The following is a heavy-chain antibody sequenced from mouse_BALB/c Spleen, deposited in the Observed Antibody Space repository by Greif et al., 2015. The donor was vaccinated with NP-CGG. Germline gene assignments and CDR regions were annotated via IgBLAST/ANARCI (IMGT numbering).Heavy chain of an antibody. Sequence: VQLQQSGAELVRPGTSVKISCKASGYTFTNYWLGWVKQRPGHGLEWIGDIYPGGGYTNYNEKFKGKATLTADTSSXTAYMQLSSLTSEDSAVYFCARGARATAMDYWGQGTSVTVSS. CDR1: GYTFTNYW. CDR3: ARGARATAMDY. CDR2: IYPGGGYT. J-gene: IGHJ4*01. V-gene: IGHV1-63*02. D-gene: IGHD3-1*01.